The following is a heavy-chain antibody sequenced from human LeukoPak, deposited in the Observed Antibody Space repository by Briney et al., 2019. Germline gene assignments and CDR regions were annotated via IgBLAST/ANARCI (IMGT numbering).Heavy chain of an antibody. CDR1: GFTFSTYD. CDR2: IGAGFDT. Sequence: GGSLRLSCAASGFTFSTYDFHWVRQVTGKGLQWVSAIGAGFDTYYQDSVRGRFTTSRENAMNSLYLQMNSLTVGDTAVYYCAREDSTRSGVRELDYWGQGILVTVSS. CDR3: AREDSTRSGVRELDY. V-gene: IGHV3-13*01. D-gene: IGHD3-10*01. J-gene: IGHJ4*02.